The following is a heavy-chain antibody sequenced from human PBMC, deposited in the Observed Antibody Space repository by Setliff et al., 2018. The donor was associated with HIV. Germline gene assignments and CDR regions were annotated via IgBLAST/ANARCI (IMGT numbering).Heavy chain of an antibody. D-gene: IGHD6-6*01. Sequence: ASVKVSCKASGFTFTSSAMQWVRQARGQRLEWIGWIVVGSGNTNYAQKFQERVTITRDMSTSTAYMELSSLRSEDTAVYYCAAALSQGSSSGVGMDVWGQGTTVTVS. V-gene: IGHV1-58*02. CDR1: GFTFTSSA. CDR3: AAALSQGSSSGVGMDV. CDR2: IVVGSGNT. J-gene: IGHJ6*02.